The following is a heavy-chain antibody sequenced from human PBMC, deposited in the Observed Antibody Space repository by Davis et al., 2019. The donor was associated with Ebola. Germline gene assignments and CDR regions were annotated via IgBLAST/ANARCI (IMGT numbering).Heavy chain of an antibody. Sequence: GESLKISCAASGFIFSRYWIHWVRQAPGKGLVRVSRIKSDGSSTNYADSVKGRFTISRDNAKSTFYLQMNSLRAEDTAVYYCARVGYGDSWRWFDPWGQGTLVTVSS. D-gene: IGHD4-17*01. V-gene: IGHV3-74*01. CDR1: GFIFSRYW. CDR2: IKSDGSST. CDR3: ARVGYGDSWRWFDP. J-gene: IGHJ5*02.